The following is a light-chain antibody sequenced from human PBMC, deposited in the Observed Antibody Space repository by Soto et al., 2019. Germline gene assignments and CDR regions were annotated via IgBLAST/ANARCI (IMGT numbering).Light chain of an antibody. CDR3: CSHAGSSSWV. Sequence: QFALTQPASVSGSPGQSITISCTGKSSDFGTYNLVSWYQQYPGKAPKLIIYEGTKRPPGVSDRFSGSESGNTASLTISGLQTEDEADYYCCSHAGSSSWVFGGGTKLTVL. J-gene: IGLJ3*02. CDR2: EGT. CDR1: SSDFGTYNL. V-gene: IGLV2-23*01.